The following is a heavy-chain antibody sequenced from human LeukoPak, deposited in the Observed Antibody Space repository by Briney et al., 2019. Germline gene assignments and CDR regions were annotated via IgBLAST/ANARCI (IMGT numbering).Heavy chain of an antibody. CDR1: GFAFSSSA. J-gene: IGHJ4*02. CDR2: ISNNGGYT. Sequence: GGSLRLSCAASGFAFSSSAMSWVRQAPGKGLEWVSAISNNGGYTYYADSVQGRFTISRDNSKSTLCLQMNSLRAEDTAVYYCAKQLGYCSDGSCYFPYWGQGALVTVSS. V-gene: IGHV3-23*01. D-gene: IGHD2-15*01. CDR3: AKQLGYCSDGSCYFPY.